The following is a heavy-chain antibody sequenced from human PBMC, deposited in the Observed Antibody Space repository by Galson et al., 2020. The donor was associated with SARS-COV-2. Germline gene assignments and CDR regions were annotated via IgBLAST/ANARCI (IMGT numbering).Heavy chain of an antibody. D-gene: IGHD2-15*01. CDR1: GFTFSSYN. V-gene: IGHV3-48*02. CDR3: ARDRSGGYPGVFDF. CDR2: IHRSSNTI. Sequence: GGSLRLSCNASGFTFSSYNMKWVRQAPEKGLAWVSYIHRSSNTIDYADSVKGRFTISRDNAKNSLFLQMNSLRDEDTAVYYCARDRSGGYPGVFDFWGQGTLVTVSS. J-gene: IGHJ4*02.